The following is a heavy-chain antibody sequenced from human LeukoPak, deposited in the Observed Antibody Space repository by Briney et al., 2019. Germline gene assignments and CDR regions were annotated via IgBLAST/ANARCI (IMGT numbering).Heavy chain of an antibody. D-gene: IGHD5-12*01. J-gene: IGHJ4*02. CDR1: GYTFTSYD. V-gene: IGHV1-8*01. CDR3: AREWLRRIDY. CDR2: MNPNSGNT. Sequence: ASVKVSCKASGYTFTSYDINWVRQATGQGLEWMGWMNPNSGNTGYAQKFQGRVTMTRDTSISTAYMELSRLRSDDTAVYYCAREWLRRIDYWGQGTLVTVSS.